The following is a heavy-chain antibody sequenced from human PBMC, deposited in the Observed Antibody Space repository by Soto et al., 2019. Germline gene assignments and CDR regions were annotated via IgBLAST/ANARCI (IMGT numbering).Heavy chain of an antibody. CDR1: GYSFTSYC. Sequence: PGESLKISCKGSGYSFTSYCIGWVRQMPGKGLEWMGILYPGDSDTRYSPSFQGQVTISADKSISTAYLQWSSLKASDTAMYDCARHGSSSSPPFAVWGQGTTVTVPS. CDR3: ARHGSSSSPPFAV. D-gene: IGHD6-13*01. CDR2: LYPGDSDT. V-gene: IGHV5-51*01. J-gene: IGHJ6*02.